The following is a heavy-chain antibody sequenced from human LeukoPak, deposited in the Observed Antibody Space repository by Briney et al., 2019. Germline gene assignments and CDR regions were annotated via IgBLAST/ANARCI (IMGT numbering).Heavy chain of an antibody. CDR1: GGSFSGYY. Sequence: MPSETLSLTCAVYGGSFSGYYWSWIRQPPGKGLEWIGEINHSGSTNYNPSLKSRVTISVDTSKNQFSLKLSSVTAADTAVYYCARTRPSSDFWSGYYDYYYYGMDVWGQGTTVTVSS. D-gene: IGHD3-3*01. V-gene: IGHV4-34*01. J-gene: IGHJ6*02. CDR2: INHSGST. CDR3: ARTRPSSDFWSGYYDYYYYGMDV.